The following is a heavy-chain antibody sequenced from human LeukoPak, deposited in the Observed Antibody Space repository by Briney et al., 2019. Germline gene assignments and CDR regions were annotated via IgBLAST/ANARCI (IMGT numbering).Heavy chain of an antibody. CDR1: GYTFSNFD. V-gene: IGHV1-8*02. J-gene: IGHJ6*03. Sequence: ASVKVSCKASGYTFSNFDVNWVRQAPGQGLEWMAWMNPGSGDTGYEGKFQARLTMSSNTSITTASMELSSLTSEDTAIYYCARSRRGYYMDVWGKGTTVIVSS. CDR3: ARSRRGYYMDV. CDR2: MNPGSGDT.